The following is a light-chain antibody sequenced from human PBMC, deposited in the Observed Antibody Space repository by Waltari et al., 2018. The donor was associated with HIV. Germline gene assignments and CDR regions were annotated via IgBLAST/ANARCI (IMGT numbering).Light chain of an antibody. Sequence: QSVPTQPPSASATPCQGVTISCFGTRSNIGRNYVFWYQHFPGTAPKLPMYKNNKCLSGVPDRFSGSKSGTSASLAISGLRSEDEAVYYCSAWDDSLLGHVVFGGGTNLTV. CDR3: SAWDDSLLGHVV. V-gene: IGLV1-47*01. CDR1: RSNIGRNY. CDR2: KNN. J-gene: IGLJ2*01.